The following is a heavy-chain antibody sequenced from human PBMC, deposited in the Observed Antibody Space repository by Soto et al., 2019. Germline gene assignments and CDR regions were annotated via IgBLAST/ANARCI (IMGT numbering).Heavy chain of an antibody. CDR2: IWYDGSKE. Sequence: QVQLVESGGGVVQPGRSLRLSCAASGLTFYRNGMHWVRQAPGKGLEWVAVIWYDGSKEYYSDSVKGRFTISRDNSKNMLYLQMNSVRVEDTAVYFCARDRSAGNYFYYGMDVWGQGTTVTVSS. D-gene: IGHD1-1*01. CDR3: ARDRSAGNYFYYGMDV. CDR1: GLTFYRNG. V-gene: IGHV3-33*01. J-gene: IGHJ6*02.